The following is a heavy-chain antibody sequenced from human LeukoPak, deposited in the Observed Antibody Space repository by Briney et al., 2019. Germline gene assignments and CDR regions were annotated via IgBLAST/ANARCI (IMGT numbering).Heavy chain of an antibody. CDR2: IYYSGTT. D-gene: IGHD6-6*01. CDR3: ATGSRSSTSDAFDI. CDR1: GGSIRSGSHY. J-gene: IGHJ3*02. Sequence: SETLSLTCTVSGGSIRSGSHYWAWIRQPPGKGLEWIGFIYYSGTTDYNPSLKSRVTMSVDTSTNQVSLELISVTAVDTAVYYCATGSRSSTSDAFDIWGQGTLVAVSS. V-gene: IGHV4-61*01.